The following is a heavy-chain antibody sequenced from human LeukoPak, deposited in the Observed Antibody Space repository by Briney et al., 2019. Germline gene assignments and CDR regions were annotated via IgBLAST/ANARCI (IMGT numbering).Heavy chain of an antibody. J-gene: IGHJ4*02. D-gene: IGHD6-19*01. V-gene: IGHV3-21*01. CDR2: ISSSSSYI. Sequence: PGGSLRLSCAASGFTFSSYGMHWVRQAPGKGLEWVSSISSSSSYIYYADSVKGRFTISRDNAKNSLYLQMNSLRAEDTAVYYCARGHSSGWYDQYYFDHWGQGTPVTVSS. CDR3: ARGHSSGWYDQYYFDH. CDR1: GFTFSSYG.